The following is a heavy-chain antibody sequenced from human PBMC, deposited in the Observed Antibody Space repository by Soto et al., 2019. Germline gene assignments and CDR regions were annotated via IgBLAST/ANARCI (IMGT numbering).Heavy chain of an antibody. Sequence: PSVKVCCTAARYGFIAHYIHWVRQAPGQGLEWMGWINPDSGGKQYAQKFQGRVTMTRDTSITTAYMELNSLTSDDTAVYYCARGSFGYYFDSWGQGTLVTVSS. CDR3: ARGSFGYYFDS. V-gene: IGHV1-2*02. CDR2: INPDSGGK. CDR1: RYGFIAHY. J-gene: IGHJ4*02. D-gene: IGHD3-3*01.